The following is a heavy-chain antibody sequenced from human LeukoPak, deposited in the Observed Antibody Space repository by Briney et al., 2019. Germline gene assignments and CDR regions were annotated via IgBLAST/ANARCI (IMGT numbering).Heavy chain of an antibody. CDR3: ARAVFGQYGSGSENWFDP. D-gene: IGHD3-10*01. CDR1: GGSISSSSYY. Sequence: SETLSLTCTVSGGSISSSSYYWGWIRQPPGKGLEWIGSIYYSGSTYYNPSLKSRVTISVDTSKNQFSLKLSSVTAADTAVYYCARAVFGQYGSGSENWFDPWGQGTLVTVSS. CDR2: IYYSGST. V-gene: IGHV4-39*07. J-gene: IGHJ5*02.